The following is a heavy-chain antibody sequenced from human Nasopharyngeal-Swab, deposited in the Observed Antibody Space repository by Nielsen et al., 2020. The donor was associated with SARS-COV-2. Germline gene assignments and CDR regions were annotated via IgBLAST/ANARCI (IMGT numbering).Heavy chain of an antibody. CDR1: GGSISSYY. D-gene: IGHD3-10*01. Sequence: LSCTVSGGSISSYYWSWIRQPAGKGLEWIGRIYTSGSTNYNPSLKSRVTMSVDTSKNQFSLKLSSVTAADTAVYYCARDSESSYYYYGMDVWGQGTTVTVSS. CDR3: ARDSESSYYYYGMDV. CDR2: IYTSGST. V-gene: IGHV4-4*07. J-gene: IGHJ6*02.